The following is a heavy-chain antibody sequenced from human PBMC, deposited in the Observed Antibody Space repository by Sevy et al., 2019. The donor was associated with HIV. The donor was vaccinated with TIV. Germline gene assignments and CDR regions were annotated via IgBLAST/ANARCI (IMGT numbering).Heavy chain of an antibody. J-gene: IGHJ6*03. CDR2: ISGSSSYI. V-gene: IGHV3-21*01. Sequence: GGSLRLSCAASGFTFSSYSLSWVRQAPGKGLEWVSSISGSSSYIYHTDSVKGRFTISRENAKNSLDLQMNSLRAEDTAVYYCTRHVDVTSSWYQTYSFYYMDVWGKGTTVTVSS. D-gene: IGHD6-13*01. CDR1: GFTFSSYS. CDR3: TRHVDVTSSWYQTYSFYYMDV.